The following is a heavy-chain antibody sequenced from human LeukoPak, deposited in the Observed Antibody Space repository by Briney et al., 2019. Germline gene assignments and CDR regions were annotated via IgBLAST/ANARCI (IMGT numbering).Heavy chain of an antibody. CDR1: GSSISNYY. CDR2: INHSGST. CDR3: ARATRHYYGSGSYYN. V-gene: IGHV4-34*01. J-gene: IGHJ4*02. D-gene: IGHD3-10*01. Sequence: SETLSLTCTVSGSSISNYYWGWIRQPPGKGLEWIGEINHSGSTNYNPSLKSRVTISVDTSKNQFSLKLSSVTAADTAVYYCARATRHYYGSGSYYNWGQGTLVTVSS.